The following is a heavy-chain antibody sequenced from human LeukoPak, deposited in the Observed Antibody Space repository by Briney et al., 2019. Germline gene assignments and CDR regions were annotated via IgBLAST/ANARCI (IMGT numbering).Heavy chain of an antibody. CDR2: IWYDGSNK. Sequence: SGGSLRLSCAASGFTFSSYGMHWVRQAPGKGLEWVAVIWYDGSNKYYADSVKGRFTISRDNSKNTLYLQMNSLRAEDTAVYYCAKDLTLNCDASGSLDYWGQGILVTVSS. CDR1: GFTFSSYG. V-gene: IGHV3-30*02. CDR3: AKDLTLNCDASGSLDY. J-gene: IGHJ4*02. D-gene: IGHD3-10*01.